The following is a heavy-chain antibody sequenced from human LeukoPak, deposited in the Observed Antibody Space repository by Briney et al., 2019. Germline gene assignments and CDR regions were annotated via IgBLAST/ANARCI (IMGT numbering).Heavy chain of an antibody. CDR1: GFTFSSYG. Sequence: GGSLRLSCAASGFTFSSYGMHWVRQAPGKGLEWVAVISYDGSNKYYADSVKGRFTISRDNSKNTLSLQMNSLRAEDTAVYYCAKVVGTGTTPTDYWGQGTLVTVSS. V-gene: IGHV3-33*06. CDR3: AKVVGTGTTPTDY. D-gene: IGHD1-1*01. CDR2: ISYDGSNK. J-gene: IGHJ4*02.